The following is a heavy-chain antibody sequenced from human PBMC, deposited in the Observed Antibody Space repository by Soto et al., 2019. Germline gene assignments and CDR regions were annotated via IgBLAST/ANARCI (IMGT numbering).Heavy chain of an antibody. J-gene: IGHJ6*02. CDR3: ARDRFGGYSYAQRYYYYGMDV. Sequence: QVQLVQSGAEVKKPGASVKVSCKASGYTFTSYGIIWVRQAPGQGREWMGWISAYNGNTNYAQKLQGRVTMTTDTSTSTAYMELRSLRSDDTAVYYCARDRFGGYSYAQRYYYYGMDVWGQGPTVTVSS. D-gene: IGHD5-18*01. CDR2: ISAYNGNT. V-gene: IGHV1-18*01. CDR1: GYTFTSYG.